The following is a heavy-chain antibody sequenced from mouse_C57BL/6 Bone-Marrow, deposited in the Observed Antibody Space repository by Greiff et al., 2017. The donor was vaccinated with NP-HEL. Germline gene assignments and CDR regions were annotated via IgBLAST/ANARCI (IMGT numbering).Heavy chain of an antibody. CDR3: AGRPANWDEDWYFDV. V-gene: IGHV5-6*01. CDR2: ISSGGSYT. CDR1: GFTFSSYG. D-gene: IGHD4-1*01. J-gene: IGHJ1*03. Sequence: DVQLQESGGDLVKPGGSLKLSCAASGFTFSSYGMSWVRQTPDKRLEWVATISSGGSYTYYPDSVKGRFTISRDNAKNTLYLQMSSLKSEDTAMYYCAGRPANWDEDWYFDVWGTGTTVTVSS.